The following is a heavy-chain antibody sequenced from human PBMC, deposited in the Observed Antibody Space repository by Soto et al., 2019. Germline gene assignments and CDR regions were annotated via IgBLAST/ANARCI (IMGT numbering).Heavy chain of an antibody. CDR3: ARYRREAVAGYTLDN. D-gene: IGHD6-13*01. CDR1: GGSISSNY. Sequence: ETLSLTCTVSGGSISSNYWTWIRQPPGKGLEWIGYVYDSGSTNYNPSLKSRVTIAEDTSKSQFSLKVNSMTAADTAVYYCARYRREAVAGYTLDNWGQGILVTV. CDR2: VYDSGST. J-gene: IGHJ4*02. V-gene: IGHV4-59*01.